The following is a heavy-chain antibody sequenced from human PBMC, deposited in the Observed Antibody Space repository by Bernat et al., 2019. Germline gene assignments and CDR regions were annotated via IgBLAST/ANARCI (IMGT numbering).Heavy chain of an antibody. CDR1: GFTFNSYA. J-gene: IGHJ4*02. Sequence: QVQLVESGGGVVQPGRSLRLSCAASGFTFNSYAMHWVRQAPGKGLEWVAVIWYDGSNKYYADSVKGRFTISRDNSKNTVYLQMNSLRAEDTAVYFCAKPGDFVVVYENYFDYWGQGTLVTVSS. CDR3: AKPGDFVVVYENYFDY. D-gene: IGHD2-15*01. CDR2: IWYDGSNK. V-gene: IGHV3-33*06.